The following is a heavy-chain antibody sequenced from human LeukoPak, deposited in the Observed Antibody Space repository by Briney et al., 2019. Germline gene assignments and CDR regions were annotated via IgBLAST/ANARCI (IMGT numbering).Heavy chain of an antibody. CDR1: GGTFSSYA. Sequence: ASVKVSCKASGGTFSSYAISWVRQAPGQGLEWMGRIIPILGIANYAQKFQGRVTITADKSTSTAYMELSSLRSEDTAVYYCAQYSGSYYGAFDIWGQGTMVTVSS. D-gene: IGHD1-26*01. CDR2: IIPILGIA. V-gene: IGHV1-69*04. CDR3: AQYSGSYYGAFDI. J-gene: IGHJ3*02.